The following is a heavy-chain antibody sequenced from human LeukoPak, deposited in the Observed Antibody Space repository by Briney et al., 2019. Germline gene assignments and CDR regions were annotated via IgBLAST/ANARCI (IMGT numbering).Heavy chain of an antibody. CDR3: AREEYQVLLD. D-gene: IGHD2-15*01. J-gene: IGHJ4*02. CDR2: IKQDGSEK. CDR1: GFTFITYW. Sequence: GGSLRLSCTASGFTFITYWMSWVRQAPGKGLEWVANIKQDGSEKYYVDSVKGRFTISRDNAKNSLYLQMNSLRVGDTAIYYCAREEYQVLLDWGQGILVTVAS. V-gene: IGHV3-7*01.